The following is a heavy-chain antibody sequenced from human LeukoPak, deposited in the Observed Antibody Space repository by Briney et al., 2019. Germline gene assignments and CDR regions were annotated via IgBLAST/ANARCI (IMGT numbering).Heavy chain of an antibody. CDR1: GFTFTTYW. Sequence: GGSLRLSCAASGFTFTTYWMHWVRQAPGKGLEWVSAISGSGGSTYYADSVKGRFTISRDNSKNTLYLQMNSLRAEDTAVYYCAKGVVTARPYYFDYWGQGTLVTVSS. CDR2: ISGSGGST. V-gene: IGHV3-23*01. D-gene: IGHD2-21*02. J-gene: IGHJ4*02. CDR3: AKGVVTARPYYFDY.